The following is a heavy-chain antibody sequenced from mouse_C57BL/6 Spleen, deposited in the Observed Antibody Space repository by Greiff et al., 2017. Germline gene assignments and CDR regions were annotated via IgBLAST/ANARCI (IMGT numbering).Heavy chain of an antibody. CDR2: ISSGGSYT. J-gene: IGHJ1*03. CDR3: ARHEDGSSSYWYFDV. V-gene: IGHV5-6*01. CDR1: GFTFSSYG. D-gene: IGHD1-1*01. Sequence: EVKLMESGGDLVKPGGSLKLSCAASGFTFSSYGMSWVRQTPDKKLEWVATISSGGSYTYYPDSVKGRFPISRDNAKNTLYLQMSSLKSEDTAMYYCARHEDGSSSYWYFDVWGTGTTVTVSS.